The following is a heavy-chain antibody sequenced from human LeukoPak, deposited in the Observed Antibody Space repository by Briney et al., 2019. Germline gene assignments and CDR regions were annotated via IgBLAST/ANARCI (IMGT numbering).Heavy chain of an antibody. CDR1: GFTFSSYW. CDR3: AREGRGFGPPSSSDY. D-gene: IGHD3-3*01. CDR2: IKQDGSEK. Sequence: TGGSLRLSCAASGFTFSSYWMSWVRQAPGKGLEWVANIKQDGSEKYYVDSVKGRFTISRDNAKNSLYLQMDSLRAEDTAVYYCAREGRGFGPPSSSDYWGQGTLVTVSS. J-gene: IGHJ4*02. V-gene: IGHV3-7*01.